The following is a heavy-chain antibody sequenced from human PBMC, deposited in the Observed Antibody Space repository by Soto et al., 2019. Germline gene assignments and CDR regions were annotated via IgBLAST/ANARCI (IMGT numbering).Heavy chain of an antibody. Sequence: SETLSLTCTVSGGSISSSSYYWGWIRQPPGKGLEWIGSIYYSGSTYYNPSLKSRVTISVDTSKNQFSLKLSSVTAADTAVYYCATTTYRVGYYYYYGMDVWGQGTTVTVS. CDR1: GGSISSSSYY. D-gene: IGHD1-7*01. CDR3: ATTTYRVGYYYYYGMDV. V-gene: IGHV4-39*01. J-gene: IGHJ6*02. CDR2: IYYSGST.